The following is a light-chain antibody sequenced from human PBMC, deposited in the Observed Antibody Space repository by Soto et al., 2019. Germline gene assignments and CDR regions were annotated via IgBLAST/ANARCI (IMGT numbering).Light chain of an antibody. CDR3: QQYNNWPPRGT. J-gene: IGKJ1*01. V-gene: IGKV1-12*01. CDR2: AVS. Sequence: DIQMTQSPSSVSASVGYIVTITCRASQGINNWLAWYQQKPGKAPELLIYAVSYLQSGVPSRFSGSGSGTDFTLTISSLQSEDFAVYYCQQYNNWPPRGTFGQGTKVDIK. CDR1: QGINNW.